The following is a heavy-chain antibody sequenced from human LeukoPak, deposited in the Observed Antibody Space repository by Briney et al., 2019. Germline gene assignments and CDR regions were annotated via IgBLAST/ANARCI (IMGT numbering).Heavy chain of an antibody. J-gene: IGHJ4*02. Sequence: PGGSLRLSCAASGFTLGSYTMNWVRQAPGKGLEWVSYISSSGSTIYYADSVKGRFTISRDNAKNSLYLQMSSLRAEDTAVYYCARDPYGDFDYWGQGTLVTVSS. CDR3: ARDPYGDFDY. CDR1: GFTLGSYT. CDR2: ISSSGSTI. V-gene: IGHV3-48*04. D-gene: IGHD4-17*01.